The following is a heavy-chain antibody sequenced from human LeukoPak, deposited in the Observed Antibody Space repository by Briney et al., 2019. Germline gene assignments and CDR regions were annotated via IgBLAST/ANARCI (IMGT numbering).Heavy chain of an antibody. J-gene: IGHJ5*02. CDR1: GFTFSSYA. CDR3: AKDRNSIRGGNWFAA. V-gene: IGHV3-23*01. CDR2: ISGSGGST. D-gene: IGHD3-3*02. Sequence: GGSLRLSCAASGFTFSSYAMSWVRQAPGKGLEWVSAISGSGGSTYYADSVKGRFTISRDNSKNTLYLQMNSLRAEDTAVYYCAKDRNSIRGGNWFAAWGQGTLVTVSS.